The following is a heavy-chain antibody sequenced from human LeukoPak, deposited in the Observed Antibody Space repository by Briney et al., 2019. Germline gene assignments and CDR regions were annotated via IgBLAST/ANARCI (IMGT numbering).Heavy chain of an antibody. V-gene: IGHV3-21*01. CDR1: GFTFSSYG. CDR3: ARLDRWELLEDDY. D-gene: IGHD1-26*01. Sequence: GGSLRLSCAASGFTFSSYGMHWVRQAPGKGLEWVSSISSSSSYIYYADSVKGRFTISRDNAKNSLYLQMNSLRAEDTAVYYCARLDRWELLEDDYWGQGTLVTVSS. J-gene: IGHJ4*02. CDR2: ISSSSSYI.